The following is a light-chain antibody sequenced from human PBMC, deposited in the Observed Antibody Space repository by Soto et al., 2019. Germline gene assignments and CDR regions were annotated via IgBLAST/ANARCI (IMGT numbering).Light chain of an antibody. CDR2: LGS. V-gene: IGKV2-28*01. Sequence: IVMTQSPLSLAVTPGEPASISCRSSQSLLHTNGYHYLAWYLQKPGQSPQPLIFLGSNRASGVPNKFRGSGSGTDFTLQISRVEAEDVGVYYCMQALQGFTFGPGTKVDLK. J-gene: IGKJ3*01. CDR1: QSLLHTNGYHY. CDR3: MQALQGFT.